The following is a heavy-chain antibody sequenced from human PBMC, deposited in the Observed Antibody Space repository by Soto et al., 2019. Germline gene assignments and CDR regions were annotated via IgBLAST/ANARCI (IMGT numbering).Heavy chain of an antibody. J-gene: IGHJ4*02. CDR1: GGSFSGYY. CDR2: INHSGST. Sequence: QVQLQQWGAGLLKPSETLSLTCAVYGGSFSGYYWSWIRQPPGKGLEWIGEINHSGSTNYNPSLKSRGTISVDTSKNQVSLKLSSVTAADTAVYYCARAVYIAAAGTNYFDYWGQGTLVTVSS. D-gene: IGHD6-13*01. CDR3: ARAVYIAAAGTNYFDY. V-gene: IGHV4-34*01.